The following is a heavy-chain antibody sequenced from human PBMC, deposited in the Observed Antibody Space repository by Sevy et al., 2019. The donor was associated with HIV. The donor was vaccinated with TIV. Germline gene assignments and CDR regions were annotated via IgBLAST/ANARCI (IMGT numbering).Heavy chain of an antibody. J-gene: IGHJ6*02. Sequence: SETLSLTCAVYGGSFSGYYWSWIRQPPGKGLEGIGEINHSGSTNYNPSLKSRVTISVDTSKNQFSLKLSSVTAADTAVYYCARGQRFYGSGSHYYYYGMDVWCQGTTVTVSS. CDR1: GGSFSGYY. V-gene: IGHV4-34*01. CDR2: INHSGST. CDR3: ARGQRFYGSGSHYYYYGMDV. D-gene: IGHD3-10*01.